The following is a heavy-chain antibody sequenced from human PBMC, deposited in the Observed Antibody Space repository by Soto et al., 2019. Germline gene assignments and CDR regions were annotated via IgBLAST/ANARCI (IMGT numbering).Heavy chain of an antibody. CDR3: ARSWAVAGSYDY. V-gene: IGHV3-66*01. CDR1: GFPVSSNS. D-gene: IGHD6-19*01. J-gene: IGHJ4*02. Sequence: PGGSLGLSCAASGFPVSSNSMTWVRQAPGKGLEWVSVIYSGGSTYYADSVKGRFTISRDNSKNTLYLQMNSLRAEDTAVYYCARSWAVAGSYDYWGQGTLVTVSS. CDR2: IYSGGST.